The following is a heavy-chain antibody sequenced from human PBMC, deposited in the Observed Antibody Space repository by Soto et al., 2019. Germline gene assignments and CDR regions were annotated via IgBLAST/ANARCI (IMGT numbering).Heavy chain of an antibody. CDR3: AREAGTGGDYFDY. Sequence: SETLSLTCTVSGGSISSGDYYWSWIRQPPGKGLEWIGYIYYSGSTYYNPSLKSRVTISVDTSKNQFSLKLSSVTAADTAVYYCAREAGTGGDYFDYWGQGTLVTVSS. D-gene: IGHD6-13*01. V-gene: IGHV4-30-4*01. J-gene: IGHJ4*02. CDR2: IYYSGST. CDR1: GGSISSGDYY.